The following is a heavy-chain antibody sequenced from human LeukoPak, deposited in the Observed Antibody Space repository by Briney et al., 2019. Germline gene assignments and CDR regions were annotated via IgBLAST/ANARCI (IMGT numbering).Heavy chain of an antibody. CDR3: ARRDASGSFYFDY. V-gene: IGHV3-74*01. CDR2: INSDGSST. J-gene: IGHJ4*02. CDR1: GFTFSSYW. Sequence: PGGSLRLSCAASGFTFSSYWMHWVRQAPGKGLVWVSRINSDGSSTSYADSVKGRFTISRDNAKNTLYLQMNSLRAEDTAVYYCARRDASGSFYFDYWGQGALVTVSS. D-gene: IGHD3-10*01.